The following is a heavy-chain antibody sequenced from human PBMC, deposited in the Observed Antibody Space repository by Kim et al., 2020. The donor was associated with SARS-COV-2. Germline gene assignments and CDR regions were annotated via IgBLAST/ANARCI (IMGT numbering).Heavy chain of an antibody. CDR2: IWYDGSNK. D-gene: IGHD3-10*01. Sequence: GGSLRLSCAASGFTFSSYGMHWVRQAPGKGLEWVAVIWYDGSNKYYADSVKGRFTISRDNSKNTLYLQMNSLRAEDTAVYYCAKALPQYYYGSGSLQKHYYYYYGMDVWGQGTTVTVSS. CDR1: GFTFSSYG. CDR3: AKALPQYYYGSGSLQKHYYYYYGMDV. J-gene: IGHJ6*02. V-gene: IGHV3-33*06.